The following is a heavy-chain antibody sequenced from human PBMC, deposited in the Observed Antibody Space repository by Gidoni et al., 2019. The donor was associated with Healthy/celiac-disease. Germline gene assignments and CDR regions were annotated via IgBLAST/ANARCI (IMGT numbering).Heavy chain of an antibody. V-gene: IGHV1-18*04. D-gene: IGHD2-15*01. J-gene: IGHJ5*02. Sequence: QVQLVQSGAEVKKPGASVKVSCKASGYTFTSYGISWVRQAPGQGLEWMGWISAYNGNTNYAQKLQGRVTMTTDTSTSTAYMELRSLRSDDTAVYYCAREDRYCSGGSCYSKWFDPWGQGTLVTVSS. CDR1: GYTFTSYG. CDR2: ISAYNGNT. CDR3: AREDRYCSGGSCYSKWFDP.